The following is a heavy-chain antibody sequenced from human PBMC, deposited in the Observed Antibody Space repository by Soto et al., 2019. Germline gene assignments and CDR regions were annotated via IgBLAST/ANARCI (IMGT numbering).Heavy chain of an antibody. J-gene: IGHJ4*02. V-gene: IGHV1-46*03. CDR2: INPMGGST. CDR3: GRGLFTGDY. CDR1: GYTFTSAY. D-gene: IGHD3-16*01. Sequence: QVQLVQSGAEVKKPGASVKVSCKASGYTFTSAYIHWVRQAPGQGLEWMAIINPMGGSTNYAQKFQGRVTVTMDTSATTFYMELSSLRSEDTAVYYCGRGLFTGDYWGQGTLVTVSS.